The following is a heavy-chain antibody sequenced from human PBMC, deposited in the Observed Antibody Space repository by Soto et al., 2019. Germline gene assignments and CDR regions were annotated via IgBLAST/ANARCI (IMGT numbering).Heavy chain of an antibody. D-gene: IGHD3-16*01. J-gene: IGHJ6*02. V-gene: IGHV3-33*06. CDR3: AKGITDTGGYYYYSMDV. Sequence: GGSLRLSCAASGFTFSSYGMHWVRQAPGKGLEWVAVIWYDGSNKYYADSVKGRFTISRDNSKNILYLQMNSLRAEDTAVYYCAKGITDTGGYYYYSMDVWGQGTAVTVSS. CDR2: IWYDGSNK. CDR1: GFTFSSYG.